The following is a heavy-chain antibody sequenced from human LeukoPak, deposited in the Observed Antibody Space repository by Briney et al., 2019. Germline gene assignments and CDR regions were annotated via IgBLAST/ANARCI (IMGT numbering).Heavy chain of an antibody. J-gene: IGHJ4*02. Sequence: PSETLPLTCAVYGGSFSGYYWSWIRQPPGKGLEWIGEINHSGSTNYNPSLKSRVTISVDTSKNQFSLKLSSVTAADTAVYYCARGPWLLPDYWGQGTLVTVSS. V-gene: IGHV4-34*01. CDR2: INHSGST. CDR3: ARGPWLLPDY. D-gene: IGHD3-22*01. CDR1: GGSFSGYY.